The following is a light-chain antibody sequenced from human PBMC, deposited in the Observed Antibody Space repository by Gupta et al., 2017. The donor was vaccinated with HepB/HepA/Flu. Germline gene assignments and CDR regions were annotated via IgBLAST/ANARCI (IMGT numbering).Light chain of an antibody. CDR1: QGINNY. CDR3: HQRSNWPRT. Sequence: ETVLTQSPATLSLSPGERATLSCRASQGINNYLTWYQQKPGQAPRLLIYDASNRAAGIPARFSGSGSGTDFTLTISSLEPEDFGAYYCHQRSNWPRTFGQGTRLEIK. CDR2: DAS. J-gene: IGKJ5*01. V-gene: IGKV3-11*01.